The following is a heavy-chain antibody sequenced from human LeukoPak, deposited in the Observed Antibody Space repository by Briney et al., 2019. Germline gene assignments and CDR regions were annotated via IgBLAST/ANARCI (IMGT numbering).Heavy chain of an antibody. CDR1: GFTSDDHA. D-gene: IGHD3-10*01. V-gene: IGHV3-9*02. CDR2: IFWNSGET. J-gene: IGHJ4*02. CDR3: ARGPPYGSRSDYFDY. Sequence: GRSLRLSCAASGFTSDDHAMHWVRQAPGKGLEWVAGIFWNSGETGYADSVRGRFTISRDNAKKSMYLQMDSLRAEDTALYYCARGPPYGSRSDYFDYWGQGTLVTVSS.